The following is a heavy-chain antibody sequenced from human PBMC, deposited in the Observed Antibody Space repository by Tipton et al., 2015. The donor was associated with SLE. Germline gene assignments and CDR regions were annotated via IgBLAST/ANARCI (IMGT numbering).Heavy chain of an antibody. CDR2: IYYSGST. V-gene: IGHV4-39*07. J-gene: IGHJ3*02. CDR3: ARRRYGDFLLPDAFDI. CDR1: GGSISSSSYY. D-gene: IGHD4-17*01. Sequence: TLSLTCTVSGGSISSSSYYWGWIRQPPGKGLEWIGSIYYSGSTHYNPSLQSRVTISVDTSKNQFSLKLSSVTAADTAVYYCARRRYGDFLLPDAFDIWGQGTMVTVSS.